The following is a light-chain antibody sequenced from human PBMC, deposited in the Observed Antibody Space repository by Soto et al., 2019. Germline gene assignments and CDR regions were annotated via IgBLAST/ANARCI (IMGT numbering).Light chain of an antibody. CDR3: CSYTGSSTVV. V-gene: IGLV2-23*01. CDR1: SL. Sequence: QSALTQPASVSGSPGQSITISCTGTSLVSWYQQHPGKAPKLKSYEGSKRPSGVSNRFSGSKSGNTASLTISGLQAEDEADYYCCSYTGSSTVVFGGGTKLTVL. J-gene: IGLJ2*01. CDR2: EGS.